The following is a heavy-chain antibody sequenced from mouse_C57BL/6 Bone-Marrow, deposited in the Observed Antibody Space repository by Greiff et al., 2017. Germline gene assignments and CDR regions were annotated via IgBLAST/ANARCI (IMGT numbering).Heavy chain of an antibody. CDR2: ISGGGGNT. V-gene: IGHV5-9*01. Sequence: EVQLVESGGGLVKPGGSLKLSCAASGFTFSSYTMSWVRQTPEKRLEWVATISGGGGNTYYPDSVKGRFTISRDNAKNTLYLQMSSLRSEDTALYYCASLYDGYYERVDYWGQGTTLTVSS. J-gene: IGHJ2*01. CDR1: GFTFSSYT. CDR3: ASLYDGYYERVDY. D-gene: IGHD2-3*01.